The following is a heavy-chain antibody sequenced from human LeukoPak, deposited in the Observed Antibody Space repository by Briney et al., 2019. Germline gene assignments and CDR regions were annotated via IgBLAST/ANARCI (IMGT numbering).Heavy chain of an antibody. J-gene: IGHJ4*02. CDR2: IYYSGST. Sequence: NTSETLSLTCTVSGDSISDVNYYWGWIRQPPGKGLEWIGTIYYSGSTYYNPSLKSRVTISVDTSKNQFSLKLSSVTAADTAVYYCAREKVIYYYDSSGYYGLDYWGQGTLVTVSS. V-gene: IGHV4-39*07. CDR1: GDSISDVNYY. CDR3: AREKVIYYYDSSGYYGLDY. D-gene: IGHD3-22*01.